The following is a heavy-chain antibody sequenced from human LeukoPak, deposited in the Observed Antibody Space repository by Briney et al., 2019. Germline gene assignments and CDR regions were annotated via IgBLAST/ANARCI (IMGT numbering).Heavy chain of an antibody. Sequence: GGSLRLSCAASGSTFSSYGMHWVRQAPGKGLEWVAVISYDGSNKYYADSVRGRFTISRDNSKNTLYLQMNSLRAEDTAVYYCATPQQWLVLWNYFDYWGQGTLVTVSS. D-gene: IGHD6-19*01. CDR1: GSTFSSYG. CDR3: ATPQQWLVLWNYFDY. J-gene: IGHJ4*02. CDR2: ISYDGSNK. V-gene: IGHV3-30*03.